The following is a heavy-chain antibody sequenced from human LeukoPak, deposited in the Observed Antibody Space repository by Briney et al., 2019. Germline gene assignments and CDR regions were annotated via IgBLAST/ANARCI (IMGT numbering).Heavy chain of an antibody. CDR1: GYTLTELS. CDR3: ATTTITMVRGVIYYYYYGMDV. J-gene: IGHJ6*02. V-gene: IGHV1-24*01. CDR2: FDPEDGET. D-gene: IGHD3-10*01. Sequence: ASVKVSCKVSGYTLTELSMHWVRQAPGKGLEWMGGFDPEDGETIYAQKFQGRVTMTEDTSTDTAYMELSSLRSEDTAVYYCATTTITMVRGVIYYYYYGMDVWGQGTTVTVSS.